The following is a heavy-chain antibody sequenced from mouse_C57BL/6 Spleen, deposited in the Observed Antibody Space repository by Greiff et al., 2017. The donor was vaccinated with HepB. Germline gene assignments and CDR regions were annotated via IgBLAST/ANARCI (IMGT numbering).Heavy chain of an antibody. CDR2: IDPNSGGT. CDR3: ASSLYYGWGYFDV. V-gene: IGHV1-72*01. D-gene: IGHD2-2*01. Sequence: QVQLQQPGAELVKPGASVKLSCKASGYTFTSYWMHWVKQRPGRGLEWIGRIDPNSGGTKYNEKFKSKATLTVDKASSTAYMQLSSLTSEDSAVCYWASSLYYGWGYFDVWGTGTTVTVSS. J-gene: IGHJ1*03. CDR1: GYTFTSYW.